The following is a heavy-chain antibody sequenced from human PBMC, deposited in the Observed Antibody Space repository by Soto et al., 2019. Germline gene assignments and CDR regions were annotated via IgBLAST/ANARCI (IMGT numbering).Heavy chain of an antibody. CDR1: GYTFTGYY. J-gene: IGHJ5*02. CDR2: INPNSGGT. CDR3: ARAPYYYDSSGPPSS. Sequence: ASVKVSCKASGYTFTGYYMHWVRQAPGQGLEWMGWINPNSGGTNYAQKFQGRVTMTRDTSISTAYMELSRLRSDDTAVYYCARAPYYYDSSGPPSSWGQGTLVTVSS. D-gene: IGHD3-22*01. V-gene: IGHV1-2*02.